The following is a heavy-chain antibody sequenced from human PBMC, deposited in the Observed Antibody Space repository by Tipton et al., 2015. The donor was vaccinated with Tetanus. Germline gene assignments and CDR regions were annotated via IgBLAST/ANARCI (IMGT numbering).Heavy chain of an antibody. CDR1: GFTLRRYG. J-gene: IGHJ5*02. V-gene: IGHV3-33*06. CDR3: VNFATS. Sequence: SLRLSCAASGFTLRRYGMHWVRQAPGKGLEWVAIIWFDGSKTYYADSVKGRFTISRDNAKNSLFLQMNSLRDEDTAVYYCVNFATSWGQGTLVTVSS. CDR2: IWFDGSKT.